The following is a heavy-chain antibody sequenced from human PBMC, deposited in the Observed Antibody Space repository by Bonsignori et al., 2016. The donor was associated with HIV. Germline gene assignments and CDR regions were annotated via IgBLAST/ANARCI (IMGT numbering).Heavy chain of an antibody. V-gene: IGHV1-2*02. CDR3: ARGYYDFWSGYYFDY. CDR1: GYTFTGYY. Sequence: ASVKVSCKASGYTFTGYYMHWVRQAPGQGLEWMGWINPNSGGTNYAQKFQGRVTMTRDTSISTAYMELSRLRSDDTAVYYCARGYYDFWSGYYFDYWGQGTLVTVSS. J-gene: IGHJ4*02. CDR2: INPNSGGT. D-gene: IGHD3-3*01.